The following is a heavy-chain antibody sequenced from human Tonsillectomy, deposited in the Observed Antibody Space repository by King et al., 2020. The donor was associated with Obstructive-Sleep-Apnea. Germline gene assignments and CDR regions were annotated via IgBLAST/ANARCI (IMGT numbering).Heavy chain of an antibody. CDR2: IYYSGST. CDR1: GGSISSYY. V-gene: IGHV4-59*01. CDR3: AKTATLVGATIWFDY. D-gene: IGHD1-26*01. Sequence: QLQESGPGLVKPSETLSLTCTVSGGSISSYYWSWIRQPPGKGLEWIGYIYYSGSTNYNPSLKSRVTISVDTSKNQFSLNLSSVTAADTAVYYCAKTATLVGATIWFDYWGQGTLVTVSS. J-gene: IGHJ4*02.